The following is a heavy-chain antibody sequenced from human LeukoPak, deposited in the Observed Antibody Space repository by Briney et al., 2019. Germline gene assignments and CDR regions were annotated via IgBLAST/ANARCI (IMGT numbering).Heavy chain of an antibody. CDR1: GYTFTGYY. CDR2: INPNSGGT. D-gene: IGHD1-14*01. Sequence: ASVKVSCKASGYTFTGYYMHWVRQAPGQGLEWMGWINPNSGGTNYAQEFQGWVTMTRDTSISTAYMELSRLRSDDTAVYYCATGYPLTGHYYGMDVWGKGTTVTVSS. J-gene: IGHJ6*04. CDR3: ATGYPLTGHYYGMDV. V-gene: IGHV1-2*04.